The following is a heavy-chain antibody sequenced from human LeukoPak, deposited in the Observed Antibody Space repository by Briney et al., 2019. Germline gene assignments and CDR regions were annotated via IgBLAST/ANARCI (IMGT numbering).Heavy chain of an antibody. CDR2: ITTDGSTT. V-gene: IGHV3-74*01. J-gene: IGHJ5*02. CDR1: GVTFSSYW. CDR3: ARGARWFDP. Sequence: GGSLRLSCAASGVTFSSYWMHWVRQAPGKGLVWVARITTDGSTTTYADSVKGRFTISRDNAKDTLYLLMNSLRAEDTAIYYCARGARWFDPWGQGTLVTVSS.